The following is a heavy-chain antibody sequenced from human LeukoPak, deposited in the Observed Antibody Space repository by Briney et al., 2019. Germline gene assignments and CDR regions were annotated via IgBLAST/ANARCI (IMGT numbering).Heavy chain of an antibody. Sequence: TLSLTCTVSGGSLKSTSYYWSWIRQPAGKGLEWIGRIYTSGSTNYNPSLKSRVTISVDTSKNQFSLKLSSVTAADTAVYYCAREVLRSGWYGGAFDYWGQGTLVTVST. CDR2: IYTSGST. CDR1: GGSLKSTSYY. J-gene: IGHJ4*02. V-gene: IGHV4-61*02. CDR3: AREVLRSGWYGGAFDY. D-gene: IGHD6-19*01.